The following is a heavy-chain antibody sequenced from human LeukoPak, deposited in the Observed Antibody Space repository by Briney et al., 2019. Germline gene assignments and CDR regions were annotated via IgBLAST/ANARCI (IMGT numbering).Heavy chain of an antibody. J-gene: IGHJ4*02. D-gene: IGHD3-3*01. Sequence: SETLSLTCAVYGGSFSGYYWSWIRQPAGKGLEWIGRIYTSGSTNYNPSLKSRVTMSVDTSKNQFSLKLSSVTAADTAVYYCARAADDFWSGYYYFDYWGQGTLVTVSS. CDR3: ARAADDFWSGYYYFDY. CDR1: GGSFSGYY. CDR2: IYTSGST. V-gene: IGHV4-59*10.